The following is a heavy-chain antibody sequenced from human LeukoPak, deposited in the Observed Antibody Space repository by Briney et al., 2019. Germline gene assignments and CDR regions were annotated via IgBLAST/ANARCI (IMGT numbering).Heavy chain of an antibody. D-gene: IGHD6-19*01. CDR2: ISSSSLYI. J-gene: IGHJ4*02. CDR3: ARERALHSSGWTDLDY. V-gene: IGHV3-21*01. CDR1: GFTFSSYS. Sequence: PGESLRLSCAASGFTFSSYSMNWVRQAPGKGLEWVSSISSSSLYIYYADSVKGRFTISRDNAENSLYLQMNSLRDEDTAVYYCARERALHSSGWTDLDYWGQGTLVTVSS.